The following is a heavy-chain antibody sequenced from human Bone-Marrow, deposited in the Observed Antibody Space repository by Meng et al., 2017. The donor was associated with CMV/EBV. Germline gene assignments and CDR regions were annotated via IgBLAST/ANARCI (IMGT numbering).Heavy chain of an antibody. D-gene: IGHD2-2*01. V-gene: IGHV4-34*01. J-gene: IGHJ5*02. CDR2: INHSGST. Sequence: SETLSLTCAVYGGSFSGYYWSWIRQPPGKGLEWIGEINHSGSTNYNPSLKSRVTISVDTSKNQFSLKLSSVTAADTAVYYCARGRIIVVVPAAPGVPWFDPWGQGTRVTGSS. CDR3: ARGRIIVVVPAAPGVPWFDP. CDR1: GGSFSGYY.